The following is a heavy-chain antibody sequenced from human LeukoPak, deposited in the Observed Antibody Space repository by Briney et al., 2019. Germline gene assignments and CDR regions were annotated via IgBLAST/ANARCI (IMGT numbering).Heavy chain of an antibody. CDR1: GGSISSGDYY. D-gene: IGHD2-21*01. CDR3: AGVGVVSIGHPFWFDP. CDR2: ICYSGST. J-gene: IGHJ5*02. V-gene: IGHV4-30-4*08. Sequence: PSQTLSLTCTVSGGSISSGDYYWRWIRQPPGKGREWIVYICYSGSTYYNPSIKSRVTISVNRSKNPFSLKLSPVTAADTAVYYCAGVGVVSIGHPFWFDPWGQGTLVTVSS.